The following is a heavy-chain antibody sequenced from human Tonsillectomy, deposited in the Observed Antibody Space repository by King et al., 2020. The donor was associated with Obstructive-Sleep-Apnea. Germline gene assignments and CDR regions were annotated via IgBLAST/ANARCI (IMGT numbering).Heavy chain of an antibody. J-gene: IGHJ4*02. CDR2: IYHSGST. V-gene: IGHV4-4*02. D-gene: IGHD3-10*01. Sequence: HVQLQESGPGLVKPSGTLSLTCAVSGGSISSSNWWSWVRQPPGKGLEWIGEIYHSGSTNYNPSLKSRVTISVDKSKNHFSLKLGSVTAADTAVYYCARVLLWFGELSYFDYWGQGTLVTVSS. CDR1: GGSISSSNW. CDR3: ARVLLWFGELSYFDY.